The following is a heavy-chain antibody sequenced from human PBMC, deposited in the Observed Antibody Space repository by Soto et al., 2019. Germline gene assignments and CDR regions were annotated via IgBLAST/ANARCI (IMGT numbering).Heavy chain of an antibody. D-gene: IGHD4-4*01. Sequence: PSETLSLTCTVSDVSISSYYWSWIRQPPGKGLEWIGHISYTGSTKYNPSLKSRATISVDTSKNQFSLKLTSVTAADTALYYCARDFSNYSWFDPWGQGTLVTVSS. V-gene: IGHV4-59*01. CDR3: ARDFSNYSWFDP. CDR1: DVSISSYY. J-gene: IGHJ5*02. CDR2: ISYTGST.